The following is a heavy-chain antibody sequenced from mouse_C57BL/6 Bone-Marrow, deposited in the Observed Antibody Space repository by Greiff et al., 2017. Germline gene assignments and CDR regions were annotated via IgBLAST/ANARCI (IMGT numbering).Heavy chain of an antibody. CDR1: GYTFTSYW. CDR2: IHPNSGST. CDR3: ARGATMVTTAPAY. J-gene: IGHJ3*01. D-gene: IGHD2-2*01. Sequence: QVQLQQPGAELVKPGASVKLSCKASGYTFTSYWMHWVKQRPGQGLEWIGLIHPNSGSTKYNEKFKSKATLTVDKSSSTAYMQLSSLTSEDSAVYYCARGATMVTTAPAYWGQGTLVTVSA. V-gene: IGHV1-64*01.